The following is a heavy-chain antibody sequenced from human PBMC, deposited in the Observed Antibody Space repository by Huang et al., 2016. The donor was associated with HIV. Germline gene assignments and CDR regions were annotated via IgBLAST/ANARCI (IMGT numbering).Heavy chain of an antibody. Sequence: QVQLYQWGAGLLRPSETLSLTCAVYRGSLSGYYWSWIRQSPEKGLEWIGEINYSGTINYNPPLKSRVTISVDTSKKQLSRKLKSVTAADTAVYYCAREVMTSFGGPFDPWGQGTLVAVSS. CDR1: RGSLSGYY. D-gene: IGHD3-16*01. V-gene: IGHV4-34*01. J-gene: IGHJ5*02. CDR3: AREVMTSFGGPFDP. CDR2: INYSGTI.